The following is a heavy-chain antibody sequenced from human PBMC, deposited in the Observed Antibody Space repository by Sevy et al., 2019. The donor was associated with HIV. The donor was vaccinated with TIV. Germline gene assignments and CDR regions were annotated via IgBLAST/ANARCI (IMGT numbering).Heavy chain of an antibody. CDR3: ARLPVAAAGSDLY. CDR1: GGSISSSSYY. J-gene: IGHJ4*02. Sequence: SETLSFTCTVSGGSISSSSYYWGWIRQPPGKGLEWIGSIYYSGSTYYNPSLKSRVTISVDTSKNQFSLKLSSVTAADTAVYYCARLPVAAAGSDLYWGQGTLVTVSS. V-gene: IGHV4-39*01. CDR2: IYYSGST. D-gene: IGHD6-13*01.